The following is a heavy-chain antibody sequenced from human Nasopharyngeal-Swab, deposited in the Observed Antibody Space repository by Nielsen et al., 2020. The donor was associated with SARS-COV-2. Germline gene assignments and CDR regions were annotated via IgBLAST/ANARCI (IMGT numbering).Heavy chain of an antibody. J-gene: IGHJ4*02. CDR1: GFTFDIYE. V-gene: IGHV3-48*03. CDR3: ARGGGGSSGYYFDF. D-gene: IGHD3-22*01. CDR2: ISSTGSTI. Sequence: GESLKISCAASGFTFDIYEMDWVRQAPGKGLEWVSYISSTGSTIYYADSVEGRFTISRDNAKNSLYLQMNSLRAEDTAVYYCARGGGGSSGYYFDFWGQGTLVTVSS.